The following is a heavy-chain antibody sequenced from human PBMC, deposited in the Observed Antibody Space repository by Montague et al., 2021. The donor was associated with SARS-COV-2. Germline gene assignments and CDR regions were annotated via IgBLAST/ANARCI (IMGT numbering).Heavy chain of an antibody. V-gene: IGHV3-23*01. CDR2: ISIRNGNT. J-gene: IGHJ3*02. CDR3: AKDRQLVGDDAFDI. D-gene: IGHD6-13*01. Sequence: SLRLSCAASGFTFSSYAMSWVRQAPGKGLEWVSTISIRNGNTYXXXSXXGRSTISRDKSKNTLYLQMNSLRAEDTAVYDCAKDRQLVGDDAFDIWGQGTMVTVSS. CDR1: GFTFSSYA.